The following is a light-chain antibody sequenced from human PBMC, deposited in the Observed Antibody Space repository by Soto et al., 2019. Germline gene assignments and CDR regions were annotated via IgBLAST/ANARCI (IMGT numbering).Light chain of an antibody. CDR3: PPRLHSLLP. CDR2: DAS. CDR1: QSVSSY. J-gene: IGKJ4*01. V-gene: IGKV3-11*01. Sequence: EIVLTQSPATLSLSPGERATLSCRASQSVSSYLAWYQQKPGQAPRLLIYDASNRATGIPARFSGSGSGTDFTLPISILEPEASSVSSRPPRLHSLLPFGGGTKVEIK.